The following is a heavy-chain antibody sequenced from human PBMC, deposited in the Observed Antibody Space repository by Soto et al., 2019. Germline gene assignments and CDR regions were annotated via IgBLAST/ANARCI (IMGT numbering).Heavy chain of an antibody. Sequence: GGSLRLSCAASGFTFSSYAMSWVRQAPGKGLEWVSAISGSTIYYADSVKGRFTISRDNAKNSLYLQMNSLRAGDTAVYYCARDNYYDSSGYYYFSGNDYWGQGTLVTVSS. CDR1: GFTFSSYA. CDR2: ISGSTI. D-gene: IGHD3-22*01. CDR3: ARDNYYDSSGYYYFSGNDY. J-gene: IGHJ4*02. V-gene: IGHV3-21*01.